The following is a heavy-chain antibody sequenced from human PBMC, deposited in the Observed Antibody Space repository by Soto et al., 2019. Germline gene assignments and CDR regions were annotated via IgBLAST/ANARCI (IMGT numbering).Heavy chain of an antibody. CDR3: ATDIDDNWLLIS. J-gene: IGHJ5*02. D-gene: IGHD1-1*01. V-gene: IGHV3-30-3*01. CDR1: GVTFTSYW. Sequence: GGSLRLSCAASGVTFTSYWMHWVRQAPGKGLVWVARISTDGSKIFYADSVRGRFTISRDNSKNTAYLQMNSLRAEDTSLYLGATDIDDNWLLISWGPGTLVTVSS. CDR2: ISTDGSKI.